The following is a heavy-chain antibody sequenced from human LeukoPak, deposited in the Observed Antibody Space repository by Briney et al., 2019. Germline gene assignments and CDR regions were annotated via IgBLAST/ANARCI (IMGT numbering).Heavy chain of an antibody. Sequence: PSETLSLTCTVSGGSISSSSYYWGWIRQPPRKGLEWIGSIYYSGSTYYNPSLKSRVTISVDTSKNQFSLKLSSVTAADTAVYYCASGHIVVVPAAEAFDYWGQGTLVTVSS. D-gene: IGHD2-2*01. V-gene: IGHV4-39*01. CDR2: IYYSGST. J-gene: IGHJ4*02. CDR3: ASGHIVVVPAAEAFDY. CDR1: GGSISSSSYY.